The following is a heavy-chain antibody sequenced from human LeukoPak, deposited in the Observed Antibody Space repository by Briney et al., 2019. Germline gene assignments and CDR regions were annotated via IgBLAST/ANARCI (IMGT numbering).Heavy chain of an antibody. CDR2: ISYDGYDK. D-gene: IGHD2-21*01. V-gene: IGHV3-30-3*01. J-gene: IGHJ4*02. Sequence: PGGSMRLSCAASGFTFNDYALYWVRQAPGRGLEWVTLISYDGYDKSHADSVRGRFTISRDNSRNTLYLQMDSLRSEDTAVYYCARDFFPVVDSTWYEIGYWGQGTLVTVSS. CDR1: GFTFNDYA. CDR3: ARDFFPVVDSTWYEIGY.